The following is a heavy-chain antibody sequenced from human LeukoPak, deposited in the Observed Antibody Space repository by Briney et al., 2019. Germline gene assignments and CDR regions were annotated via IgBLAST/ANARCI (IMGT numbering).Heavy chain of an antibody. Sequence: ASVKVSCKASGYTFISYGISWVRQAPGQGLEWMGWISAYNGNTNYAQKLQGRVTMTTDTSTSTAYMELRSLRSDDTAVYYCARDMELFLEWLLDFRAMDLDYWGQGTLVTVSS. V-gene: IGHV1-18*01. CDR2: ISAYNGNT. CDR3: ARDMELFLEWLLDFRAMDLDY. J-gene: IGHJ4*02. D-gene: IGHD3-3*01. CDR1: GYTFISYG.